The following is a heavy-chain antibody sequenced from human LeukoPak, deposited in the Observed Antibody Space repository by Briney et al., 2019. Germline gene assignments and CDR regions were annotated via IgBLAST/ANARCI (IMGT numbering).Heavy chain of an antibody. Sequence: ASVKVSCKASGYTFTSNYIHWVRQAPGQGLEWMGMIYPRDGSTSYAQKFQGRVTITADESTSTAYMELSSLRSEDTAVYYCARDPGYSSSWYGLYYFDYWGQGTLVTVSS. V-gene: IGHV1-46*01. D-gene: IGHD6-13*01. CDR1: GYTFTSNY. CDR2: IYPRDGST. J-gene: IGHJ4*02. CDR3: ARDPGYSSSWYGLYYFDY.